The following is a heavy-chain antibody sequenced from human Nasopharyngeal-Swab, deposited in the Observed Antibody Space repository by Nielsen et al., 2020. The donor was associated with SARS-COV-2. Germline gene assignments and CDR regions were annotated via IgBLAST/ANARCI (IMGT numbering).Heavy chain of an antibody. D-gene: IGHD6-19*01. J-gene: IGHJ3*02. V-gene: IGHV4-59*13. CDR3: ARDPNSSGGVDAFEI. Sequence: GSLRLSCTVSGGSISSYYWSWIRQPPGKGLEWIGYIYYSGSTNYNPSLKSRVTISVDTSKNQFSLKLSSVTAADTAVYYCARDPNSSGGVDAFEIWGQGTMVTVSS. CDR2: IYYSGST. CDR1: GGSISSYY.